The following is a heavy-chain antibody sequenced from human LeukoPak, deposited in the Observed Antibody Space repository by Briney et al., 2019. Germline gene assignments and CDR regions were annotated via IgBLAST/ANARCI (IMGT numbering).Heavy chain of an antibody. Sequence: SVKVSCKASGYTFTSYGISWVRQAPGQGLEWMGGIIPIFGTANYAQKFQGRVTITADKSTSTAYMELSSLRSEDTAVYYCARGVTMVYAIRYCYYMDVWGKGTTVTVSS. CDR3: ARGVTMVYAIRYCYYMDV. D-gene: IGHD2-8*01. V-gene: IGHV1-69*06. CDR1: GYTFTSYG. CDR2: IIPIFGTA. J-gene: IGHJ6*03.